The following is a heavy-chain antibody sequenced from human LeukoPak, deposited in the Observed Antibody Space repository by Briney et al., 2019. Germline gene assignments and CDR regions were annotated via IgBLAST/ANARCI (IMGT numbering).Heavy chain of an antibody. CDR3: ARGGGYCSSTSCYTLDY. CDR2: IIPIFGTA. D-gene: IGHD2-2*02. CDR1: GGTFSSYA. J-gene: IGHJ4*02. Sequence: GASVKVSCKASGGTFSSYAISWVRQAPGQGLEWMGGIIPIFGTANYAQKFQGRVTITADESTSTAYMELSSLRSEDTAVYYCARGGGYCSSTSCYTLDYWGQGTLVTVSS. V-gene: IGHV1-69*13.